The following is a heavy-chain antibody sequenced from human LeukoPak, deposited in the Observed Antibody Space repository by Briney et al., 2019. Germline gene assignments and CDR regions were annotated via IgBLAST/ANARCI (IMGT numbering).Heavy chain of an antibody. CDR3: ARRVAALHAFDI. Sequence: SETLSLTCTVSDGSISSSSYYWGWIRQPPGKGLEWIGSISYSGSTYNNPSPKSRVTISVDTSNNQFSLKLSSVTAADTAVYYCARRVAALHAFDIWGQGTMVTVSS. V-gene: IGHV4-39*01. J-gene: IGHJ3*02. CDR2: ISYSGST. CDR1: DGSISSSSYY. D-gene: IGHD6-13*01.